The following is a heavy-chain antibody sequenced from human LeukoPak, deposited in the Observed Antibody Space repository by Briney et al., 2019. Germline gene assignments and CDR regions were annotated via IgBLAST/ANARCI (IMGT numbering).Heavy chain of an antibody. Sequence: SETLSLTCAVYGGSFSGYYWSWIRQPPGKGLEWIGEINDSGSTNYNPSLKSRVTISVDTSKNQFSLELNSVTPADTAVYYCARGGNYWPQWWFDPWGRGTLVSVSS. D-gene: IGHD1-26*01. CDR1: GGSFSGYY. J-gene: IGHJ5*02. CDR2: INDSGST. CDR3: ARGGNYWPQWWFDP. V-gene: IGHV4-34*01.